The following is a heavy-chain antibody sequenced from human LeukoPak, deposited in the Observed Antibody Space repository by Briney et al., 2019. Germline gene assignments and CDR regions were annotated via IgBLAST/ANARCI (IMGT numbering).Heavy chain of an antibody. D-gene: IGHD2-15*01. CDR1: GGSISSYY. Sequence: PSETLSLTCTVSGGSISSYYWSWIRQPPGKVLEWIGYIYYSGSTNYTPSLKRRVTISVDTSKNQSSLNLRSVTAADTAVYYCARRGGYYCSGSRCYHYDFDYWGQGTLVTVCS. CDR3: ARRGGYYCSGSRCYHYDFDY. V-gene: IGHV4-59*08. CDR2: IYYSGST. J-gene: IGHJ4*02.